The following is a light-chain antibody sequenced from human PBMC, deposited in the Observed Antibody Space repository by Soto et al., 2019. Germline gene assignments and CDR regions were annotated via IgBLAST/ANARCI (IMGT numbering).Light chain of an antibody. CDR1: QSISSY. Sequence: DIQMTQSPSSLSXSVGXXATIXARASQSISSYLNWYQQKPGKAPKLLIYAASSLQSGVPSRFSGSGSGTDFTLTISSLQPEDFATYYCQQSYSTPRTFGQGTKVDIK. J-gene: IGKJ1*01. V-gene: IGKV1-39*01. CDR3: QQSYSTPRT. CDR2: AAS.